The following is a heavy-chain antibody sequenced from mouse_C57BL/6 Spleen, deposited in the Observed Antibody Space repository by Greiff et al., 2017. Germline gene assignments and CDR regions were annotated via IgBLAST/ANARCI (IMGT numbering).Heavy chain of an antibody. Sequence: QVQLQQPGADLVKPGASVKLSCKASGYTFTSYWMQWVKQRPGQGLEWIGEIDPSDSYTNYNQKFKGKATLTVDTSSSTAYMQLSSLTSEDSAVYYCARGVYYGSSYVDYAMDYWGQGTSVTVSS. CDR1: GYTFTSYW. J-gene: IGHJ4*01. CDR2: IDPSDSYT. D-gene: IGHD1-1*01. V-gene: IGHV1-50*01. CDR3: ARGVYYGSSYVDYAMDY.